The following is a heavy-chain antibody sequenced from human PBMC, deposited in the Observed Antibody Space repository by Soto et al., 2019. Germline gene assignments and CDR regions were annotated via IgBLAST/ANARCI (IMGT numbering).Heavy chain of an antibody. CDR3: AKEYSSGWYYFDY. CDR2: ISGSDGST. CDR1: GFTFSSYP. J-gene: IGHJ4*02. V-gene: IGHV3-23*01. Sequence: EVQLLESGGGLVQPGGSLRLSCAASGFTFSSYPMSWVRQAPGKGLEWVSTISGSDGSTYYADSVKGRFTISRDNSKNTLYLQMNSLRAEDTAVYYCAKEYSSGWYYFDYWGQGTLVTVSS. D-gene: IGHD6-19*01.